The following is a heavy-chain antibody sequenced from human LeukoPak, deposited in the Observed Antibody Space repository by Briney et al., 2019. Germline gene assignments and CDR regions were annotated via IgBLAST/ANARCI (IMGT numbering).Heavy chain of an antibody. Sequence: GASVKVSCKASGGTFSSYTISWVRQAPGQGLEWMGRIIPILGIANYAQKFQGRVTITADKSTSTAYMELSSLRSEDTAVYYCARDGSVVVAGSWFDPWGQGTLVTVSS. CDR1: GGTFSSYT. J-gene: IGHJ5*02. V-gene: IGHV1-69*04. D-gene: IGHD2-15*01. CDR2: IIPILGIA. CDR3: ARDGSVVVAGSWFDP.